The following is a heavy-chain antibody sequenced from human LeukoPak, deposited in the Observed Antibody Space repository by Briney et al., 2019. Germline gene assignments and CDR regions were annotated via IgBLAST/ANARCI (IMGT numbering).Heavy chain of an antibody. V-gene: IGHV4-34*01. CDR1: GVSFSAYY. CDR2: IDHTGST. Sequence: SETLSLTCSVYGVSFSAYYWTWIRQPPGKGLEWIGEIDHTGSTNYNPSLKSRVTISVDTSKNQFSLKLSSVTAADTAVYYCARARNLHCFDDWGQGTLVTVSS. J-gene: IGHJ4*02. CDR3: ARARNLHCFDD.